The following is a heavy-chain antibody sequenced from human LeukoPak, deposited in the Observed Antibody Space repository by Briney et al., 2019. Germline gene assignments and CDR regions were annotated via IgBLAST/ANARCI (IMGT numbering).Heavy chain of an antibody. J-gene: IGHJ6*02. CDR2: ISAYNGNT. Sequence: ASVKVSCKASGGTFSSYAISWVRQAPGQGLEWMGWISAYNGNTNYAQKLQGRVTMTTDTSTSTAYMELRSLRSDDTAVYYCASQRRVTIFGVVISPGSWDYYGMDVWGQGTTVTVSS. CDR3: ASQRRVTIFGVVISPGSWDYYGMDV. V-gene: IGHV1-18*01. CDR1: GGTFSSYA. D-gene: IGHD3-3*01.